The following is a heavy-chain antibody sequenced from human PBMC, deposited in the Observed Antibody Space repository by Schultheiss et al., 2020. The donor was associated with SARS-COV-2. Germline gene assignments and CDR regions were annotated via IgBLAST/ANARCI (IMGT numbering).Heavy chain of an antibody. V-gene: IGHV4-34*01. CDR2: IYHSGST. CDR3: ARAGRYFDWTDAFDI. J-gene: IGHJ3*02. Sequence: SETLSLTCAVYGGSFSGYYWSWIRQPPGKGLEWIGEIYHSGSTNYNPSLKSRVTISVDTSKNQFSLKLSSVTAADTAVYYCARAGRYFDWTDAFDIWGQGTMVTVSS. D-gene: IGHD3-9*01. CDR1: GGSFSGYY.